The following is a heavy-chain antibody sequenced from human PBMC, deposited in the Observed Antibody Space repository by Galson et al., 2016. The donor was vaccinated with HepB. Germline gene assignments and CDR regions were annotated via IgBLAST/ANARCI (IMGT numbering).Heavy chain of an antibody. CDR2: ISYSGST. CDR3: ARVGRLDFWSGFYVPPFDF. J-gene: IGHJ4*02. CDR1: GGSISSGDYY. Sequence: TLSLTCTVSGGSISSGDYYWSWIRQHPGKGLEWIGYISYSGSTYYNPSLKSRVTISVDTSKNQFSLKLSSVTAADTAVYYCARVGRLDFWSGFYVPPFDFWGQGTPVTVSS. D-gene: IGHD3-3*01. V-gene: IGHV4-31*03.